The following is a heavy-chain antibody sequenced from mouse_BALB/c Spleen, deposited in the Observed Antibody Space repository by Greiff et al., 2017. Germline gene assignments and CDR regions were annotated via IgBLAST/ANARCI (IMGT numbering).Heavy chain of an antibody. J-gene: IGHJ3*01. D-gene: IGHD1-1*01. CDR2: IDPANGNT. CDR3: ARAVVGSSSAWFAY. Sequence: VQLKESGAELVKPGASVKLSCTASGFNIKDTYMHWVKQRPEQGLEWIGRIDPANGNTKYDPKFQGKATITADTSSNTAYLQLSSLTSEDTAVYYCARAVVGSSSAWFAYWGQGTLVTVSA. V-gene: IGHV14-3*02. CDR1: GFNIKDTY.